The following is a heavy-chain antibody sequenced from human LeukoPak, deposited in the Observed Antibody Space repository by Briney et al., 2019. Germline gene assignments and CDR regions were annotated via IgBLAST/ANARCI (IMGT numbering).Heavy chain of an antibody. CDR1: GFTFSTYG. J-gene: IGHJ4*02. D-gene: IGHD3-10*01. V-gene: IGHV3-30*02. CDR3: ALRGFGERKDHDY. CDR2: IRYDGTNK. Sequence: GGAVRLSCAAPGFTFSTYGVHWVRQAPGKGLEWVAFIRYDGTNKQYVDSVKGRFTISRDNSKNTLYLQMNSLRAEDTAVYYCALRGFGERKDHDYWGQGTLVTVSS.